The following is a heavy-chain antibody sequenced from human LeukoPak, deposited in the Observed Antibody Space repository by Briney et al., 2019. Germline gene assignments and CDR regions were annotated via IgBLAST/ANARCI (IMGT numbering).Heavy chain of an antibody. D-gene: IGHD3-22*01. CDR1: GFTVSSNH. Sequence: GGSLRLSCAASGFTVSSNHMSWVRQAPGKGLEWASVIYSGGSTYYADSVKGRFTISRDNSKNTLYLQMNSLRAEDTAVYYCARAALDYYDSSGYYYGYYFDYWGQGTLVTVSS. V-gene: IGHV3-53*01. J-gene: IGHJ4*02. CDR3: ARAALDYYDSSGYYYGYYFDY. CDR2: IYSGGST.